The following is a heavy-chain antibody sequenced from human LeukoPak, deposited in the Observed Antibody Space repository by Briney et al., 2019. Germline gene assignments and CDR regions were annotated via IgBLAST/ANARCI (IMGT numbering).Heavy chain of an antibody. Sequence: GRSLRLSCAASGFTFSSYAMHWVRQAPGKGLEWVAVISYDGSNKYYADSVKGRFTISRDNSKNTLYLQMNSLRAEDTAVYYCARGDSGSFDYWGQGTLVTVSS. J-gene: IGHJ4*02. CDR2: ISYDGSNK. D-gene: IGHD6-19*01. V-gene: IGHV3-30-3*01. CDR1: GFTFSSYA. CDR3: ARGDSGSFDY.